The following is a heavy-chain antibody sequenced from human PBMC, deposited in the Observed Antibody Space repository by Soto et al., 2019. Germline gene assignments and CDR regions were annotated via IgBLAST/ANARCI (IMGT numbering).Heavy chain of an antibody. D-gene: IGHD5-18*01. CDR3: AREISDSYGYFSVQHYYYGMDV. Sequence: EVQLVESGGGLVQPGGSLRLSCAASGFTFSSYWMHWVRQAPGKGLVWVSRINSDGSSTSYADSVKGRFTISRDNAKNTLYLQMNSLRAEDTAVYYCAREISDSYGYFSVQHYYYGMDVWGQGTTVTVSS. CDR1: GFTFSSYW. J-gene: IGHJ6*02. V-gene: IGHV3-74*01. CDR2: INSDGSST.